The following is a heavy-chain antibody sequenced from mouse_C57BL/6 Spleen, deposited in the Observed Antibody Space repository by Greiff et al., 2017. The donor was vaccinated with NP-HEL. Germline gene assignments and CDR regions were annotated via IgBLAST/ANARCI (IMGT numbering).Heavy chain of an antibody. V-gene: IGHV3-6*01. D-gene: IGHD1-3*01. CDR3: ARYKGVYFDY. J-gene: IGHJ2*01. CDR2: ISYDGSN. CDR1: GYSITSGYY. Sequence: VQLKESGPGLVKPSQSLSLTCSVTGYSITSGYYWNWIRQFPGNKLEWMGYISYDGSNNYNPSLKNRISITRDTSKNQFFLKLNSVTTGDTATYYCARYKGVYFDYWGQGTTLTVSS.